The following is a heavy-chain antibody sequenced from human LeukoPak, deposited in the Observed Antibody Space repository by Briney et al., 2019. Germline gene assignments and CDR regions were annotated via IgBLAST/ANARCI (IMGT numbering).Heavy chain of an antibody. Sequence: PGGSLRLSCAASGFTVSSNYMSWVRQAPGKGLEWVSVIYSGGDTYYADSVKGRFTIPRDNSKNTLYLQMNSLRAEDTAVYYCARDGVVVITPWYYYGMDVWGQGTTVTVSS. CDR2: IYSGGDT. CDR3: ARDGVVVITPWYYYGMDV. CDR1: GFTVSSNY. J-gene: IGHJ6*02. D-gene: IGHD3-22*01. V-gene: IGHV3-66*01.